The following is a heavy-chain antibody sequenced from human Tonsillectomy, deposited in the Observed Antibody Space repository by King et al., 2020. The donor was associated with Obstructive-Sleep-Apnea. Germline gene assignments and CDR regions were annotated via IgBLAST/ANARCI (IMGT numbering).Heavy chain of an antibody. D-gene: IGHD5-18*01. V-gene: IGHV4-59*01. CDR3: AREGRYGNKWEFDN. CDR1: GGSITYYY. J-gene: IGHJ4*02. CDR2: IYYSGST. Sequence: VQLQESGPGLVKPSETLSLTCTVSGGSITYYYWSWILQPPGKGLEWIGHIYYSGSTDYNPSLKSRLTISVDTSKKQFSLKLTSVSAADTAVYFCAREGRYGNKWEFDNWGQGTLVTVSS.